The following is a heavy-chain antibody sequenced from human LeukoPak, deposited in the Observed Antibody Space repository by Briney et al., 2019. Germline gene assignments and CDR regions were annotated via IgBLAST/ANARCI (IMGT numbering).Heavy chain of an antibody. CDR1: GGSISSSSYY. J-gene: IGHJ5*02. CDR3: ARSGLLWFGEAGPNWFDP. D-gene: IGHD3-10*01. CDR2: IYYSGST. V-gene: IGHV4-39*01. Sequence: SETLSLTCTVSGGSISSSSYYWGWTRQPPGKGLEWIGSIYYSGSTYYNPSLKSRVTISVDTSKNQFSLKLSSVTAADTAVYYCARSGLLWFGEAGPNWFDPWGQGTLVTVSS.